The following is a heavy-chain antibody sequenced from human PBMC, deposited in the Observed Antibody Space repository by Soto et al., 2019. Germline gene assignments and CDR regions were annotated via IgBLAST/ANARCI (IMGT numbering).Heavy chain of an antibody. CDR3: AILRYSSSWYHNNWFDP. V-gene: IGHV4-34*01. J-gene: IGHJ5*02. CDR1: GGSFSGYY. D-gene: IGHD6-13*01. Sequence: NPSETLSLTCAVYGGSFSGYYWSWIRQPPGKGLEWIGEINHSGSTNYNPSLKSRVTISVDTSKNQFSLKLSSVTAADTAVYYCAILRYSSSWYHNNWFDPWGQGTLVTVSS. CDR2: INHSGST.